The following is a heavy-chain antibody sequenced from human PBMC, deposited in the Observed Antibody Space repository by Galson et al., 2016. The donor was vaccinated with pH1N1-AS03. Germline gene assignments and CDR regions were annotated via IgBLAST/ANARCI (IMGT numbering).Heavy chain of an antibody. Sequence: SLRLSCAASGFTLSSYTMTWVRQAPGKGLEWVAYLSGGNTIYYADSVRGRFTISRDNAKNSLYLQMNSLRADDTAVYYCARDPWNTVSYWGQGTLVTVSS. CDR3: ARDPWNTVSY. J-gene: IGHJ4*02. CDR1: GFTLSSYT. V-gene: IGHV3-48*01. D-gene: IGHD4-17*01. CDR2: LSGGNTI.